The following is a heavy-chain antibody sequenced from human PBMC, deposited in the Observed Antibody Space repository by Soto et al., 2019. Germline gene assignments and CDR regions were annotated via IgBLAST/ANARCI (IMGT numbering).Heavy chain of an antibody. V-gene: IGHV2-5*02. CDR1: GFSLSTTGVG. CDR3: ARSLWFGELH. D-gene: IGHD3-10*01. J-gene: IGHJ4*02. Sequence: QITLKESGPTLVKPTQTLTLTCSFSGFSLSTTGVGVGWIRQSPGKALEWLAIIYWDNDKRYSPSLKSRVTITKDTPKNQVVLTVTNMDPVDTGTSYCARSLWFGELHWGQGALVTVSS. CDR2: IYWDNDK.